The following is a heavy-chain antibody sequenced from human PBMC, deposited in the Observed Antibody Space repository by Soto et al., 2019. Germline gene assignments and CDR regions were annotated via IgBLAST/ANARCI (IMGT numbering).Heavy chain of an antibody. CDR2: IYYSGST. CDR1: GGSISSYY. D-gene: IGHD2-2*01. V-gene: IGHV4-59*01. CDR3: AGGILGYCISTSCYLSYYGMDV. Sequence: SETLSLTCTVSGGSISSYYWSWIRQHPGKGLEWIGYIYYSGSTNYNPSLKSRVTISVDTSKNQFSLKLSSVTAADTAVYYCAGGILGYCISTSCYLSYYGMDVWGQGTTVTVSS. J-gene: IGHJ6*02.